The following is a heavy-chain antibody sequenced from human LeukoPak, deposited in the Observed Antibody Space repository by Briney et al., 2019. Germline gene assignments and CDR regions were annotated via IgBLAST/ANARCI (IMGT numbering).Heavy chain of an antibody. V-gene: IGHV1-69*05. Sequence: SVKVSCKASGGTFSSYAISWVRQAPGQGLEWMGGIIPIFGTANYAQKFQGRVTITTDESTSTAYMELSSLRSEDTAVYYCARGGYSSSLFDYWGQGTWSPSPQ. J-gene: IGHJ4*02. CDR2: IIPIFGTA. CDR1: GGTFSSYA. CDR3: ARGGYSSSLFDY. D-gene: IGHD6-13*01.